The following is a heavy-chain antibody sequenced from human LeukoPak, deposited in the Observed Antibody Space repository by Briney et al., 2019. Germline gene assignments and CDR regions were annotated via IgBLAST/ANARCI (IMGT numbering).Heavy chain of an antibody. CDR1: GFTFSTYA. V-gene: IGHV3-23*01. D-gene: IGHD6-13*01. J-gene: IGHJ4*02. CDR3: AKGESSNWYYLDY. CDR2: LSGSAGST. Sequence: GGSLRLSCTASGFTFSTYAMNWVRQAPGKGLEWVSALSGSAGSTYYADSVKGRFTISRDNSKNTLYLQMNSLRAEDTAVYYCAKGESSNWYYLDYWGQGTLVTVSS.